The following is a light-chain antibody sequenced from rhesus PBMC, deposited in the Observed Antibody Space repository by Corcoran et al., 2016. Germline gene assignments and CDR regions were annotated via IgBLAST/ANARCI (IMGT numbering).Light chain of an antibody. V-gene: IGKV1-32*02. J-gene: IGKJ1*01. Sequence: DIQMSHSPSSLSASVGDRVTITCRTSQGVGSYLNWYQQKVGIAPKLLIYYATTLASGVPSRFSGNGSVTDFAMTISNLQAEDFTSYYCQQGKSNPRTFGQGTKVEF. CDR3: QQGKSNPRT. CDR1: QGVGSY. CDR2: YAT.